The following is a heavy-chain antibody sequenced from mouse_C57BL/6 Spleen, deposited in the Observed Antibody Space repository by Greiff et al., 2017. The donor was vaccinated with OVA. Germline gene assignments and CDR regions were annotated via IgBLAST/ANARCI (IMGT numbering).Heavy chain of an antibody. CDR3: TRRGVGRPFDY. V-gene: IGHV1-15*01. CDR2: IDPETGGT. CDR1: GYTFTDYE. D-gene: IGHD4-1*01. J-gene: IGHJ2*01. Sequence: SGAELVRPGASVTLSCKASGYTFTDYEMHWVKQTPVHGLEWIGAIDPETGGTAYNQKFKGKAILTADKSSSTAYMELRSLTSEDSAVYYCTRRGVGRPFDYWGQGTTLTVSS.